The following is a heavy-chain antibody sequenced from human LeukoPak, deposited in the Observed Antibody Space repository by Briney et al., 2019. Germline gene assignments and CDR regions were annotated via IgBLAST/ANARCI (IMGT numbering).Heavy chain of an antibody. CDR1: GYTFTSYG. V-gene: IGHV1-18*01. J-gene: IGHJ3*02. Sequence: ASVKVSCKASGYTFTSYGISWVRQAPGQGLEWMGWISAYSGNTNYAQKLQGRVTMTTDTSTSTAYMELRSLRSDDTAVYYCARGRQDYGDDDAFDIWGQGTMVTVSS. CDR3: ARGRQDYGDDDAFDI. D-gene: IGHD4-17*01. CDR2: ISAYSGNT.